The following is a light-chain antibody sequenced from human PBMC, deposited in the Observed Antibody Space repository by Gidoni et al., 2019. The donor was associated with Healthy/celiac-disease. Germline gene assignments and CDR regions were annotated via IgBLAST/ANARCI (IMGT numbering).Light chain of an antibody. Sequence: DIQMTQSPSSLSASVGDRVTITCQASQDISNYLNCDQQKPGKAPKILINDASKLETGVPPRFSGSGSATDVTFTISSLQPEDIATYYCQQYDNLPSYSFGQGTKLEIK. CDR2: DAS. J-gene: IGKJ2*01. CDR3: QQYDNLPSYS. V-gene: IGKV1-33*01. CDR1: QDISNY.